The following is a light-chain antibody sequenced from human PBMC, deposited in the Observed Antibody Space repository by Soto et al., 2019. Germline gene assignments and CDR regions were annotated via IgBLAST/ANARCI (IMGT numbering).Light chain of an antibody. V-gene: IGLV2-8*01. Sequence: QSVLTQPPSASGSPGQSVTISCTGTSSDVGGYNYVSWYQQHPGKAPKLIIYAVNKWPSGVPDRFSGSKSGNTASLTVSGLQAEDEADYYCSSYAGTRVLLFGGGTKVTVL. CDR2: AVN. J-gene: IGLJ2*01. CDR3: SSYAGTRVLL. CDR1: SSDVGGYNY.